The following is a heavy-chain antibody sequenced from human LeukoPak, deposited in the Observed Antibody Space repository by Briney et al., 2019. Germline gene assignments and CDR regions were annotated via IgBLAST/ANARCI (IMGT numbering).Heavy chain of an antibody. Sequence: GGSLRLSCAASGFTFSSYEMNWVRQAPGKGLEWVSYISSSGSTIYYADSVKGRFTISRDKAKNSLYLQMNSLRAEDTAVYYCASLTVYYYGSGSIWPNNWFDPWGQGTLVTVSS. CDR1: GFTFSSYE. V-gene: IGHV3-48*03. CDR2: ISSSGSTI. CDR3: ASLTVYYYGSGSIWPNNWFDP. D-gene: IGHD3-10*01. J-gene: IGHJ5*02.